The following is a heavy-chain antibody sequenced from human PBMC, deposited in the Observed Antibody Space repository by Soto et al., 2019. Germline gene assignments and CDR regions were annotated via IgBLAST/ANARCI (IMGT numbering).Heavy chain of an antibody. CDR3: ARGLISGYYLYDAFDI. CDR2: IYYSGST. CDR1: GCSISSYY. V-gene: IGHV4-59*01. D-gene: IGHD3-22*01. J-gene: IGHJ3*02. Sequence: SETLSLTCTVSGCSISSYYWSWIRQPPGKGLEWIGYIYYSGSTNYNPSLKSRVTISVDTSKNQFSLKLSSVTAADMAVYYCARGLISGYYLYDAFDIWGQGTMVTVS.